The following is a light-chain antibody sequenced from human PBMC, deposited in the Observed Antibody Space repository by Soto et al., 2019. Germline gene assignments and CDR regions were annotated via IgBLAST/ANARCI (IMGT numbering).Light chain of an antibody. CDR3: QHYGSTPWS. V-gene: IGKV3-20*01. Sequence: EVVLTQSPGTLSLSPGERATLSCRASQSVSSTYWAWYQQRPGQAPRLLIYGASTRATDIPDSISGSGSGTDFTLTVSRLEPEDFAVYYCQHYGSTPWSFGQGTKVEIK. CDR1: QSVSSTY. J-gene: IGKJ1*01. CDR2: GAS.